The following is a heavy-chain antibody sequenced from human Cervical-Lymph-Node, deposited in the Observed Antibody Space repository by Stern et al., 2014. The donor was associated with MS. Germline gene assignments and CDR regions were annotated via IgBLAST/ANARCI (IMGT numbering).Heavy chain of an antibody. CDR3: TRFLQSGWSDLFDS. J-gene: IGHJ5*01. D-gene: IGHD6-19*01. Sequence: EVQLVQSGGGLVQPGGSQRLSCVASGSTFSTSWMSWVRQAPGKGLEWVANINRDGSVTFYLDSVKGRFTISRDNAKSSLYLEMNSVRAEDTAVYYCTRFLQSGWSDLFDSWGRGTLVTVSS. V-gene: IGHV3-7*01. CDR1: GSTFSTSW. CDR2: INRDGSVT.